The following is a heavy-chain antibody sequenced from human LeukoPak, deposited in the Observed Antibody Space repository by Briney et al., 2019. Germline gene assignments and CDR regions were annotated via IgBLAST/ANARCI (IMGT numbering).Heavy chain of an antibody. CDR2: ISSSGSTI. D-gene: IGHD2-15*01. Sequence: GGSLRLSCAASGFTFSSYEMNWVRQAPGKGLELASYISSSGSTIYYADSVKGRFTISRDNAKNSLYLQMNSLRAEDTAVYHCARDSGYCSGSRCYSSRANFDYWGQGTLVTVSS. J-gene: IGHJ4*02. V-gene: IGHV3-48*03. CDR1: GFTFSSYE. CDR3: ARDSGYCSGSRCYSSRANFDY.